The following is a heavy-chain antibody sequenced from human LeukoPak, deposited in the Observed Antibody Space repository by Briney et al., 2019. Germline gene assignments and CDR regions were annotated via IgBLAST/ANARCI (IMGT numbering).Heavy chain of an antibody. J-gene: IGHJ5*02. Sequence: SVKVSCKASGGTFSSYAISWVRQAPGQGLEWMGGIIPIFGTANYAQKFQGRVTITTDESTSTAYMELSSLRSEDTAVYYCARGTRALRFGWFDPWGQGTLVTVSS. V-gene: IGHV1-69*05. CDR2: IIPIFGTA. CDR1: GGTFSSYA. CDR3: ARGTRALRFGWFDP. D-gene: IGHD3-3*01.